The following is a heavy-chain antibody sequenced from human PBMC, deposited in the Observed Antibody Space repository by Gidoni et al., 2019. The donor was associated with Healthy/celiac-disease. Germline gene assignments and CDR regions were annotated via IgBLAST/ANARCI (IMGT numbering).Heavy chain of an antibody. CDR1: GFPFSSYA. CDR3: ARGFTVTTEYAPFDY. CDR2: ISYDGSNK. D-gene: IGHD4-17*01. J-gene: IGHJ4*02. Sequence: QVQLVESGGGVVQPGRSLRLSCAASGFPFSSYAMHWVRQAPGKGLEWVAVISYDGSNKYYADSVKGRFTISRDNSKNTLYLQMNSLRAEDTAVYYCARGFTVTTEYAPFDYWGQGTLVTVSS. V-gene: IGHV3-30-3*01.